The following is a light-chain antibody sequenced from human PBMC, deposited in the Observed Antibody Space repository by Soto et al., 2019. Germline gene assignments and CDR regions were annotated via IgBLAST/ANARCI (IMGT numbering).Light chain of an antibody. V-gene: IGLV1-40*01. Sequence: SVLTQPPSVARAPGTRVIISCPGRRSNIGAGYAVHWYRRFPGSAPKRRISNHNNRPSRDPARFSGSKPGTSASLAIAQLQAQDEADYYSQWFDSSLSFWVFRGGTKVTVL. CDR1: RSNIGAGYA. J-gene: IGLJ3*02. CDR3: QWFDSSLSFWV. CDR2: NHN.